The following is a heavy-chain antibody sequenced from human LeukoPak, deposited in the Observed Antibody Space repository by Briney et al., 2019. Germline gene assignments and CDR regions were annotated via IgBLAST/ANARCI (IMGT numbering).Heavy chain of an antibody. CDR3: ARSRGYSYAGLGEVLDY. CDR1: GFSFSSYS. V-gene: IGHV3-48*02. J-gene: IGHJ4*02. Sequence: GGSLRLCCAASGFSFSSYSMNWVRQAPGKGLEWVSYIISTSSAIYYADSVKGRFTISRDNAKNSLYLQMNSLRDEDSAVYYCARSRGYSYAGLGEVLDYWGQGTLVTVSS. CDR2: IISTSSAI. D-gene: IGHD5-18*01.